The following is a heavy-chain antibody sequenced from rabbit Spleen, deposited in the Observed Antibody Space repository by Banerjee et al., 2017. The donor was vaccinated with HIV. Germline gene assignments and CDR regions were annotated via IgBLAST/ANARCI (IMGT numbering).Heavy chain of an antibody. CDR3: ARDTSTSFSTYGMDL. V-gene: IGHV1S40*01. CDR1: GFSFNSGYD. Sequence: QSLEESGGGLLKPRASLTLTRKASGFSFNSGYDMCWVRQAPGKGLESIACIYAGISGNTYSAIWAKGRFPISKTSSTTVTLQMTRLTAADTATYFCARDTSTSFSTYGMDLWGPGTLVTVS. CDR2: IYAGISGNT. J-gene: IGHJ6*01. D-gene: IGHD1-1*01.